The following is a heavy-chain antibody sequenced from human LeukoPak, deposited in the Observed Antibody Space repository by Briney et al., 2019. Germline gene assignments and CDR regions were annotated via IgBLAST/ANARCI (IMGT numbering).Heavy chain of an antibody. J-gene: IGHJ3*01. CDR1: GGSISSSSYY. CDR3: ARISSSNWYNERGAFDV. Sequence: SETLSLTCTVSGGSISSSSYYWGWIRQPPGRGLEWIGSIYYSGSTYYNPSLKSRVTISVDTSKNQFSLKLSSVTAADTAVYYCARISSSNWYNERGAFDVWGQGTMVTVSS. D-gene: IGHD6-13*01. CDR2: IYYSGST. V-gene: IGHV4-39*07.